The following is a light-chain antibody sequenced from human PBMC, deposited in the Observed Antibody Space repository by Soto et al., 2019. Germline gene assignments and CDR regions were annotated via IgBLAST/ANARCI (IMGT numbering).Light chain of an antibody. J-gene: IGKJ1*01. V-gene: IGKV3-11*01. Sequence: EIVLTQSPATLSSSPGERATLSCRASQTVNSRLAWYQHKPGQAPRLLIYHTSNRATGIPARFSGSGSGTDFTLTISSLEPEDFAVYHCHQHGGSPETFGQGTKVDIK. CDR3: HQHGGSPET. CDR1: QTVNSR. CDR2: HTS.